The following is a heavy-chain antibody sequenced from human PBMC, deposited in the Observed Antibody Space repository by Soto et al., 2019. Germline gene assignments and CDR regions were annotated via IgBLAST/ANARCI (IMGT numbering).Heavy chain of an antibody. Sequence: PGGSLRLSCAASGFTFSSYAMHWVRQAPGKGLEWVAVISYDGSNKYYADSVKGRFTISRDNSKNTLYLQMNSLRAEDTAVYYCAGAGDIVVVPAAIPPGDYWGQGTLVTVSS. CDR3: AGAGDIVVVPAAIPPGDY. V-gene: IGHV3-30-3*01. CDR2: ISYDGSNK. D-gene: IGHD2-2*02. CDR1: GFTFSSYA. J-gene: IGHJ4*02.